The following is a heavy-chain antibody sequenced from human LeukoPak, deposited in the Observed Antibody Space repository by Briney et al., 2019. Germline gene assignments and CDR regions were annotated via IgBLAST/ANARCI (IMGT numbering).Heavy chain of an antibody. D-gene: IGHD3-3*02. CDR3: ARDLGIGWFDP. CDR2: ISSSGSTI. V-gene: IGHV3-48*03. Sequence: GGSLRLSCAASGFTFSSYEMNWVRQAPGKGLEWISYISSSGSTIYYADSVKGRFTISRDNAKNSLYLQMNSLRAEDTAVYYCARDLGIGWFDPWGQGTLVTVSS. J-gene: IGHJ5*02. CDR1: GFTFSSYE.